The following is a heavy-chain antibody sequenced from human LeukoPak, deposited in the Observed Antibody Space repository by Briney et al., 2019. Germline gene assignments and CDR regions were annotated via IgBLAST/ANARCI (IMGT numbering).Heavy chain of an antibody. V-gene: IGHV4-38-2*02. D-gene: IGHD6-13*01. CDR1: GYSITSGYY. CDR3: ARVIAPAGVYYFDY. CDR2: IYQSGST. J-gene: IGHJ4*02. Sequence: SETLSLTCTVSGYSITSGYYWGWIRQPPGKGLEWIGNIYQSGSTFYNPSLESRVTISVDTSKNQFSLKLSSVTAADTAVYYCARVIAPAGVYYFDYWGQGTLVTVSS.